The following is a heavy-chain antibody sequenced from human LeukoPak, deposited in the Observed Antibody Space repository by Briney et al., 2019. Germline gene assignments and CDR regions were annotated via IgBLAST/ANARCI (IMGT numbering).Heavy chain of an antibody. CDR2: ISGSGGST. V-gene: IGHV3-23*01. Sequence: QPGGSLVLSCAPSGFPFSSYAMNWVRPAPGKGLEWVSAISGSGGSTYYGDSVKGRFTISRDNSKNTLYLQMNSLRAEDTAIYYCAKDRAASAGFEFQHWGQGTLVTVSS. D-gene: IGHD6-13*01. CDR3: AKDRAASAGFEFQH. J-gene: IGHJ1*01. CDR1: GFPFSSYA.